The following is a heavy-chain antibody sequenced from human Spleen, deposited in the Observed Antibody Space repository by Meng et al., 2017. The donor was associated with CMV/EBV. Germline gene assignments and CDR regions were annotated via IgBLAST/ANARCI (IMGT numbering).Heavy chain of an antibody. D-gene: IGHD1-1*01. CDR1: SGSISSYY. CDR3: ARDILERNAFDM. Sequence: SETLSLTCTVSSGSISSYYWSWIRQPPGKGLEWIGYIYYSGSTNYNPSLKSRVTISVDTSKNQFSLKLSSVTAADTAVFYCARDILERNAFDMWGQGTMVTVSS. CDR2: IYYSGST. J-gene: IGHJ3*02. V-gene: IGHV4-59*01.